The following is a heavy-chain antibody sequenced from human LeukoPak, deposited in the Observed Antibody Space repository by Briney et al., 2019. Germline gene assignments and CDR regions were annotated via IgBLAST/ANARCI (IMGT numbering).Heavy chain of an antibody. CDR3: ARHSRDGYNLGY. V-gene: IGHV3-74*01. J-gene: IGHJ4*02. CDR2: LHSDGTST. D-gene: IGHD5-24*01. Sequence: GGSLRLSCAASGFTLSNYWMHWVRQAPGKGLVWVSRLHSDGTSTSYADSVRGRFTISRDNARNTLYLQMNSLRAEDTAVYYCARHSRDGYNLGYWGQGTLVTVSS. CDR1: GFTLSNYW.